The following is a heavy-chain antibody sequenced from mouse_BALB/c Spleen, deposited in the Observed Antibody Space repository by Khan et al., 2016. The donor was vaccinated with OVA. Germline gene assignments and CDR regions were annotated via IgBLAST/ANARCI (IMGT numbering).Heavy chain of an antibody. CDR2: FDPPNGIT. Sequence: VQLQQSGPELVKPGATVKLSCKASGSTINDPIIHWLKQWPEQGLEWIGRFDPPNGITKYTPTFQGKATLTAYTAAITAYLQRSSLTYDDTAVYYCARMARKWGQGTTLTVAS. J-gene: IGHJ2*01. V-gene: IGHV14-3*02. CDR1: GSTINDPI. CDR3: ARMARK.